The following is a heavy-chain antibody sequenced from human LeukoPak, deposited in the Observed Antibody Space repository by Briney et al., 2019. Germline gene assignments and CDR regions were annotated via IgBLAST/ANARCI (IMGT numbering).Heavy chain of an antibody. CDR1: GGSFSGYY. Sequence: SETLSLTCKVSGGSFSGYYWSWIRQPAGKGLEWIGRLDSSGSTNYNSSLKSRVTMSIDRSQFSLRLTSVTAADTAIYYCARGTSCGSKCFFDYWGQGILVTVSS. CDR3: ARGTSCGSKCFFDY. V-gene: IGHV4-4*07. CDR2: LDSSGST. J-gene: IGHJ4*02. D-gene: IGHD2-21*01.